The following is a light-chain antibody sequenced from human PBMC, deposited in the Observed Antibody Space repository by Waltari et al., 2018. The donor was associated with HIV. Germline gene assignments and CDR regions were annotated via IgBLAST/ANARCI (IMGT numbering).Light chain of an antibody. Sequence: QSVLTQPPSVSAAPGQKVTISCSGSSSNIGNNYVSWYQQLPRPAPKLLICDSNKGASGIPDRFSGSKSGTSAALGISGLQTGDEADYYCGTWDSSLSAVVFGGGTKLTVL. V-gene: IGLV1-51*01. CDR3: GTWDSSLSAVV. CDR2: DSN. CDR1: SSNIGNNY. J-gene: IGLJ2*01.